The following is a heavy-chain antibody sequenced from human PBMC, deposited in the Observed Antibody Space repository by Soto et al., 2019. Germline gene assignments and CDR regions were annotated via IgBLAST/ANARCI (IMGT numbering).Heavy chain of an antibody. CDR2: INHSGST. J-gene: IGHJ4*02. V-gene: IGHV4-34*01. CDR1: GGSFIGYY. CDR3: ARGYYDYVWGSYRLYYFDY. Sequence: PTETLSRTCVVYGGSFIGYYWSWIRQPPGKGLEWIGEINHSGSTNYNPSLKSRVTISVDTSKNQFSLKLSSVTAADTAVYYCARGYYDYVWGSYRLYYFDYWGQGTLVTVTS. D-gene: IGHD3-16*02.